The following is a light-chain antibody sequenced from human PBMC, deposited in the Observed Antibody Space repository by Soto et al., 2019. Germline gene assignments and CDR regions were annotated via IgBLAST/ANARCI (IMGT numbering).Light chain of an antibody. J-gene: IGLJ3*02. CDR2: DND. Sequence: QSVLTQPPSVSAAPGQKVTISCSGSSSNIGNNYVSWYQQLPGTAPKLLIYDNDKRPSGIPDRFSDSKSGTSATLGITGLQTGDEADYYCGTWDSSLSAGMFGGGTKLTVL. V-gene: IGLV1-51*01. CDR3: GTWDSSLSAGM. CDR1: SSNIGNNY.